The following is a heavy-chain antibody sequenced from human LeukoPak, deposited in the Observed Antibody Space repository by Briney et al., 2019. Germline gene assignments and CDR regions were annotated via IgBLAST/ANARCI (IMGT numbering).Heavy chain of an antibody. Sequence: PSETLSLTCTVSGGSISSGSFYWSWIRQPPGKGLEWIGYIYYSGSTNYNPSLKSRVTISVDTSKNQFSLKLSSVTAADTAVYYCARHVKTSKMVRGVTPWGQGTLVTVSS. D-gene: IGHD3-10*01. CDR2: IYYSGST. J-gene: IGHJ5*02. CDR3: ARHVKTSKMVRGVTP. CDR1: GGSISSGSFY. V-gene: IGHV4-61*01.